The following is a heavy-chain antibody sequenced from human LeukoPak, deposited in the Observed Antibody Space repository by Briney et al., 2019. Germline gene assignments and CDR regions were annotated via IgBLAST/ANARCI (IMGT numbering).Heavy chain of an antibody. CDR3: ARGSSYSSRYRNYYYYMDV. J-gene: IGHJ6*03. CDR2: INHSGST. Sequence: SETLSLTCTVSGGSISSSSYYWSWIRQPPGKGLEWIGEINHSGSTNYNPSLKSRVTISVDTSKNQFSLKLSSVTAADTAVYYCARGSSYSSRYRNYYYYMDVWGKGTTVTVSS. D-gene: IGHD6-13*01. V-gene: IGHV4-39*07. CDR1: GGSISSSSYY.